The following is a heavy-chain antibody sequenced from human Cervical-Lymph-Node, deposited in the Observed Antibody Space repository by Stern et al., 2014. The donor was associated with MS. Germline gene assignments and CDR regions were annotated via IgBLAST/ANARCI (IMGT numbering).Heavy chain of an antibody. CDR2: LSWHSGSI. CDR3: AKDFKRWQQLVRD. J-gene: IGHJ4*02. V-gene: IGHV3-9*01. D-gene: IGHD6-13*01. Sequence: EVQLVESGGGVVQPGRSLRLSCAASGFTFDDYAMHWVRQAPGKGLEWVSGLSWHSGSIGYAGSVKGRFIISRDTAKNSLYLQMNSLRAEDTALYYCAKDFKRWQQLVRDWGQGTLVTVSS. CDR1: GFTFDDYA.